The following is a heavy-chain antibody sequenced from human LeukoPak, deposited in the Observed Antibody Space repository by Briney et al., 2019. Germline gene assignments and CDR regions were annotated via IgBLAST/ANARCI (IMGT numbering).Heavy chain of an antibody. D-gene: IGHD3-3*01. CDR1: GGSFSGYH. Sequence: SETLSLTCAVYGGSFSGYHWSWIRQPPGKGPEWIGEINHSGSTNYNPSLKSRVTISVDTSKNQFSLKLSSVTAADTAVYYCARVRRFLEWLPEDGNWFDPWGQGTLVTVSS. CDR2: INHSGST. V-gene: IGHV4-34*01. CDR3: ARVRRFLEWLPEDGNWFDP. J-gene: IGHJ5*02.